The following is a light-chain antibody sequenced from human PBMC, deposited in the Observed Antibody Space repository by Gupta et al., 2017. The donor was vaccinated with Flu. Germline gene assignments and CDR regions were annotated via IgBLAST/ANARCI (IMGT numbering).Light chain of an antibody. V-gene: IGLV2-14*01. J-gene: IGLJ2*01. CDR3: SSCTSSTTLV. Sequence: STDICSYKYVSWYQQHPGKAPQLLIYDVTNRPSGVSTRFSGSKSGDTASLTISGLQAEDEADYYCSSCTSSTTLVFGGGTRLTVL. CDR2: DVT. CDR1: STDICSYKY.